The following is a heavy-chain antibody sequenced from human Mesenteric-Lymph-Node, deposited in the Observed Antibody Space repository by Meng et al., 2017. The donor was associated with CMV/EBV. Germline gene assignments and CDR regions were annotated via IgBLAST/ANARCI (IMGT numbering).Heavy chain of an antibody. CDR2: ISTGSRSYI. CDR3: VTYPGPYNWDVLL. D-gene: IGHD1-1*01. Sequence: GESLKISCAASGFTLSTYSMNWVRQAPGKGLEWVSSISTGSRSYIYYADSVKGRFTISRDNAKNSLYLQMNSLRAEDTAVYYCVTYPGPYNWDVLLWGQGTLVTVSS. J-gene: IGHJ4*02. V-gene: IGHV3-21*01. CDR1: GFTLSTYS.